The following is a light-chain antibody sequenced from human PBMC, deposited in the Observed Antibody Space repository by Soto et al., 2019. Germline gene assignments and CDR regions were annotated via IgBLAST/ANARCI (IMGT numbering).Light chain of an antibody. V-gene: IGLV2-8*01. CDR1: SSDVGGYND. Sequence: QSALTQPPSASGSPGQSVTISCTGTSSDVGGYNDVSWYQQHPGKAPKLMIYEVSKRPSGVPDRFSGYKSGNTASLPVSGLQDEDEADDYCSSYSGSNNPYVFGTGTKVTVL. CDR2: EVS. CDR3: SSYSGSNNPYV. J-gene: IGLJ1*01.